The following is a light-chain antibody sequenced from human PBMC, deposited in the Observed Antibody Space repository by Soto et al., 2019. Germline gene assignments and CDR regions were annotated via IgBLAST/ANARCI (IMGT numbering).Light chain of an antibody. CDR3: QQYGSSIQA. V-gene: IGKV3-20*01. Sequence: EIVLTQSPGTLSLSPGERATLSCRASQSVSSSYLAWYQQTPGKAPRLLIYGASSRATGIPDKFSGSGSVTDFTLTIIRLEPEDFAVYYCQQYGSSIQAFGQGTKVDIK. CDR1: QSVSSSY. J-gene: IGKJ1*01. CDR2: GAS.